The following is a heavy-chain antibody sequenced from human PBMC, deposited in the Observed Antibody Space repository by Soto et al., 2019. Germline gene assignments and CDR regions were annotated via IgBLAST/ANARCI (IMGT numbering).Heavy chain of an antibody. V-gene: IGHV3-23*01. J-gene: IGHJ3*02. CDR2: ISGSGGST. CDR1: GFTFSSYS. CDR3: ASWRALDAFDI. Sequence: GGSLRLSFSASGFTFSSYSMSWVRQAPGKGLEWVSAISGSGGSTYYADSVKGRFTISRDNSKNTLYLQMNSLRAEDTAVYYCASWRALDAFDIWGQGTMVTVSS.